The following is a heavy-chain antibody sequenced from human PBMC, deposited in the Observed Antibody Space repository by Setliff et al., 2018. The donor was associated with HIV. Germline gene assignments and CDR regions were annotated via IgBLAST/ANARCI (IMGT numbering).Heavy chain of an antibody. CDR2: IYYSGST. V-gene: IGHV4-61*01. Sequence: PSETLSLTCTVSGGSVSSGSYYWSWIRQPPGKGLEWIGYIYYSGSTKHNPSLKSRVTISLDTSKNQFSLKLTSVTAADTAVYYCARLPRLYDMDVWGQGTTVTVSS. J-gene: IGHJ6*02. D-gene: IGHD2-21*01. CDR3: ARLPRLYDMDV. CDR1: GGSVSSGSYY.